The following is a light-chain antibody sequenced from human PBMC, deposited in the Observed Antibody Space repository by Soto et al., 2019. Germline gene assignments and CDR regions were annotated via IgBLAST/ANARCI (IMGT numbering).Light chain of an antibody. CDR3: SLFYGAPRV. Sequence: QAVVTQEPSLTVSPGETVTLTCGSSTGAVTSGHSPYWIQQKPGQAPRTLIYDTSNKHSWTPARFSGSLLGGKAALTLSGAQPEDAADYYCSLFYGAPRVFGGGTQLTVL. V-gene: IGLV7-46*01. J-gene: IGLJ3*02. CDR1: TGAVTSGHS. CDR2: DTS.